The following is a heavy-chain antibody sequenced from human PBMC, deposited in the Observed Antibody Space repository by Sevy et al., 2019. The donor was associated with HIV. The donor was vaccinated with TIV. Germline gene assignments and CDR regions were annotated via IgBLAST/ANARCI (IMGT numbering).Heavy chain of an antibody. Sequence: GGSLRLSCAASGFTFSDYYMSWIRQAPGKGLEWVSYISSSGSTIYYAGSVKGRFTISRDNAKNSLYLQMNSLRAEDTAVYYCARDGTIFGVVTYYFDYWGQGTLVTVSS. J-gene: IGHJ4*02. D-gene: IGHD3-3*01. V-gene: IGHV3-11*04. CDR3: ARDGTIFGVVTYYFDY. CDR1: GFTFSDYY. CDR2: ISSSGSTI.